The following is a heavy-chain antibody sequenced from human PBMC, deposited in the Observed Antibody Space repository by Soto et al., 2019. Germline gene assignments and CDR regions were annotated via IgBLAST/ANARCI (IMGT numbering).Heavy chain of an antibody. CDR1: GFTFSSYA. J-gene: IGHJ4*02. CDR3: AKDPIPYDSSGTQPY. Sequence: GGFLRLSCAASGFTFSSYAMSWVRQAPGKGLEWVSAISGSGGSTYYADSVKGRFTISRDNSKNTLYLQMNSLRAEDTAVYYCAKDPIPYDSSGTQPYWGQGTLVTVSS. D-gene: IGHD3-22*01. V-gene: IGHV3-23*01. CDR2: ISGSGGST.